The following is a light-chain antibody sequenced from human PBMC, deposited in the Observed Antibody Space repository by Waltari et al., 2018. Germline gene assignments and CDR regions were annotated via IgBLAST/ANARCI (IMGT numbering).Light chain of an antibody. CDR1: QSLLHSNGYNY. J-gene: IGKJ4*01. CDR3: MQALQTPLT. V-gene: IGKV2-28*01. Sequence: IVLTQSPVSLPVTPGEPASISCRSSQSLLHSNGYNYLDWYLQKPGQSPQLLIYLGSNRASGVPDRFSGSGSGTEFTLKISRVEAEDVGSYYCMQALQTPLTFGGGTKVDIK. CDR2: LGS.